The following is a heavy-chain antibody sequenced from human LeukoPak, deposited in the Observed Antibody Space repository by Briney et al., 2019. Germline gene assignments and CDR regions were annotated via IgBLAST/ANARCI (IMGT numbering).Heavy chain of an antibody. V-gene: IGHV3-15*01. D-gene: IGHD3-22*01. J-gene: IGHJ4*02. CDR2: IKSKTDGGTT. Sequence: NTGGSLRLSCAASGFTFSNAWMSWVRQAPGKGLEWVGRIKSKTDGGTTDYAAPVKGRFTISRDDSKNTLYLQMNSLKTEDTAVYYCTFITMIVVVINPHRDYWGQGTLVTVSS. CDR1: GFTFSNAW. CDR3: TFITMIVVVINPHRDY.